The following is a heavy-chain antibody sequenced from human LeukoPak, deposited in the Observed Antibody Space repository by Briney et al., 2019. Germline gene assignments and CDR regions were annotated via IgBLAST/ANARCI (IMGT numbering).Heavy chain of an antibody. CDR3: AKARGYSSSSSFDY. J-gene: IGHJ4*02. D-gene: IGHD6-13*01. CDR1: GFTFSSYA. V-gene: IGHV3-23*01. CDR2: IRDSGDST. Sequence: GSLRLSCAASGFTFSSYAMSWVRQAPGKGLEWFSGIRDSGDSTYYADSMKGRFTISRDNSKNTLYMQMNSLRAEDTALYYRAKARGYSSSSSFDYWGQGTLVTVSS.